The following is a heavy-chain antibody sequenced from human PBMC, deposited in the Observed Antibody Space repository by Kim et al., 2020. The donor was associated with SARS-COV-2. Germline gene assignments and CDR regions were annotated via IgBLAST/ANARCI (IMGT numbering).Heavy chain of an antibody. V-gene: IGHV7-4-1*02. D-gene: IGHD6-13*01. CDR2: INTNTETP. CDR3: ARDFGGYSSTTPGGY. Sequence: ASVKVSCKASGYTFNTYTIYWVRQAPGQGLEWMGGINTNTETPTYAQGFTGRFVFSLESSVTTAYLQISSLKADDTAVYYCARDFGGYSSTTPGGYWGQGTLVTVSS. J-gene: IGHJ4*02. CDR1: GYTFNTYT.